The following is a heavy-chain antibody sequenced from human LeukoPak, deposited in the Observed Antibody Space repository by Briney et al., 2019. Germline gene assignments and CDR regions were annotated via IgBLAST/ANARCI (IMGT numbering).Heavy chain of an antibody. CDR1: GFIVSNNH. CDR2: TYTDTSA. V-gene: IGHV3-66*02. D-gene: IGHD7-27*01. J-gene: IGHJ5*02. CDR3: ARESWGPVGP. Sequence: GGSLRLSCAASGFIVSNNHMSWVRQAPGKGLEWVSLTYTDTSAYYADSVKGRFTISRDNSKNTLNLQMNNLRLEDTAVYFCARESWGPVGPWGQGTLVTVSS.